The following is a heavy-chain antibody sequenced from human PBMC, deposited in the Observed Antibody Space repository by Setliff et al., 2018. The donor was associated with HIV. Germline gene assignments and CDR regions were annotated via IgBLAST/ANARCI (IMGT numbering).Heavy chain of an antibody. CDR2: ISAYNGNT. CDR3: ARGTYYYDSSGYLAAGHFDY. CDR1: GYTFTSYG. Sequence: ASVKVSCKASGYTFTSYGISWVRQAPGQGLEWMGWISAYNGNTNYAQKLQGRVTMTTDTSMSTAYMELRSLRSDDTAVYYCARGTYYYDSSGYLAAGHFDYWGQGTLVTVSS. V-gene: IGHV1-18*01. J-gene: IGHJ4*02. D-gene: IGHD3-22*01.